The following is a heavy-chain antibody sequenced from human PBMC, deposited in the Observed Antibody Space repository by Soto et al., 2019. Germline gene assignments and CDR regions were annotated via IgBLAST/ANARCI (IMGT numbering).Heavy chain of an antibody. CDR1: GYTLTELS. Sequence: ASVKVSCKVSGYTLTELSMHWVRQAPGKGLEWMGGFDPEDGETIYAQKFQGRVTMTEDTSTDTAYMELSSLGSEDTAVYYCATTQWLAYYFYYWGQGTLVTVSS. CDR2: FDPEDGET. V-gene: IGHV1-24*01. J-gene: IGHJ4*02. D-gene: IGHD6-19*01. CDR3: ATTQWLAYYFYY.